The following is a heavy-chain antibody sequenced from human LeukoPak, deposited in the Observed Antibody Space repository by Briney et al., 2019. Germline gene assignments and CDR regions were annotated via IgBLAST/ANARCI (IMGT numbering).Heavy chain of an antibody. CDR1: GYSFTSYW. CDR3: ARRGSPTTVVTSLAFDI. J-gene: IGHJ3*02. CDR2: IYPGDSDT. Sequence: GESLKISCKGSGYSFTSYWIAWVRQMPGKGLEWMGIIYPGDSDTRYSPSFQGQVTISADKSISTAYLQWSSLKASDTAMYYCARRGSPTTVVTSLAFDIWGQGTMVTVSS. V-gene: IGHV5-51*01. D-gene: IGHD4-23*01.